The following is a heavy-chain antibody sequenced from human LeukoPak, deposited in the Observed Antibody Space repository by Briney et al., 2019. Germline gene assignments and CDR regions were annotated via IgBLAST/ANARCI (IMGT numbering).Heavy chain of an antibody. Sequence: PGGSLRLARAVAGFRVSVYYMGWVRQAPGEGLEWVGLIRDSGEAFYADFVRGRFAISRDESENTLYLQMNSLRVEDTAVYFCARDRAALQNWVEFDPWGQGTPVIVSS. V-gene: IGHV3-66*03. CDR1: GFRVSVYY. D-gene: IGHD7-27*01. CDR3: ARDRAALQNWVEFDP. J-gene: IGHJ5*02. CDR2: IRDSGEA.